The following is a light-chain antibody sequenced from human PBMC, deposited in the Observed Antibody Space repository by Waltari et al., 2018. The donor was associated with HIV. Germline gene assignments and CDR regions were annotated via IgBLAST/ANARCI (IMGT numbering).Light chain of an antibody. CDR2: STN. V-gene: IGLV8-61*01. Sequence: QTVVTQEPSFSVSPGGTVTLTCGLSSGSVSTSSYPSWYQQTPGQAPRTLIYSTNTRSSGVPDRFSGSILGNKAALTITGAQADDESDYYCVLYMGSGSCMFGGGTKLTVL. CDR3: VLYMGSGSCM. J-gene: IGLJ3*02. CDR1: SGSVSTSSY.